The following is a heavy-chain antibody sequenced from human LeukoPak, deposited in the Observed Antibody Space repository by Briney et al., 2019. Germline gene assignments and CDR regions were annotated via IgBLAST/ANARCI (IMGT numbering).Heavy chain of an antibody. CDR3: ATDRDTVVVPPQDAFDI. Sequence: GGSLRLSCAASGFTFSSYSMNWVRQAPGKGLEWVSSISSSSSYIYYADSVKGRFTISRDNAKNSLYLQMNSLRAEDTAVYYCATDRDTVVVPPQDAFDIWGQGTMVTASS. CDR2: ISSSSSYI. V-gene: IGHV3-21*01. J-gene: IGHJ3*02. D-gene: IGHD2-2*01. CDR1: GFTFSSYS.